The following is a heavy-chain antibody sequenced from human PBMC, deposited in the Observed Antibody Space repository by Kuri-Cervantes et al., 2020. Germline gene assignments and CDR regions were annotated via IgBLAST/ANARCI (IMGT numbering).Heavy chain of an antibody. CDR3: ARGFEERAVVVVGATPSTDGFDI. J-gene: IGHJ3*02. D-gene: IGHD2-15*01. Sequence: GSLRLSCAVYGGSFSGYYWSWIRQSPGKGLEWIGEINHSGSTNYNPSLKSRVTISVDTSKNQFSLKLSSVTAADTAVYYCARGFEERAVVVVGATPSTDGFDIWGQGTLVTVSS. CDR1: GGSFSGYY. CDR2: INHSGST. V-gene: IGHV4-34*01.